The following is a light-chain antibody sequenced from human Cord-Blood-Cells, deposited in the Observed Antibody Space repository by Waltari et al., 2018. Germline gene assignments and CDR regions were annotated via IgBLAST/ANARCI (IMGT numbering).Light chain of an antibody. J-gene: IGKJ4*02. CDR1: QSVSSN. CDR2: GAS. Sequence: EIVMTQSPATLSVSPGERATLSCRARQSVSSNLAWYQQKPGQAPRRLIYGASTRATGIPARFSGSGSGTEFTLTISSLQSEDFAVYYCQQYNNWPLTFGGGTKVEIK. V-gene: IGKV3-15*01. CDR3: QQYNNWPLT.